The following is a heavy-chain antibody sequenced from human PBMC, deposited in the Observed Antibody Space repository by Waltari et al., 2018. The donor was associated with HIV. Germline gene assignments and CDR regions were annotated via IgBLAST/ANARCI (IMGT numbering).Heavy chain of an antibody. CDR1: GGSISSGSYY. D-gene: IGHD1-26*01. CDR3: ARLPYSGSYYFDY. J-gene: IGHJ4*02. Sequence: QVQLQESGPGLVKPSQTLSLTCTVSGGSISSGSYYWSWIRQPAVKGLEWIGRIYTSGRTNHDPSLKSRFTVSVGTSKNQYSLKLISVTASDTAVYYCARLPYSGSYYFDYWGQGTLVTVSS. CDR2: IYTSGRT. V-gene: IGHV4-61*02.